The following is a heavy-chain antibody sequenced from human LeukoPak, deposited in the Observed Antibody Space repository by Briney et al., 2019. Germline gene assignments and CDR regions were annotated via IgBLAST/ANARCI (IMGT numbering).Heavy chain of an antibody. Sequence: GESLRISCQDSGHSFTSYWISWVRQMPGKGLEWMGRIDPSDSYTNYSPSFQGHVTISVDKSISTAYLQWTSLKPSDSAMYYCARRGYYYYGMDVWGQGTTVTVSS. V-gene: IGHV5-10-1*01. CDR2: IDPSDSYT. CDR3: ARRGYYYYGMDV. D-gene: IGHD3-10*01. J-gene: IGHJ6*02. CDR1: GHSFTSYW.